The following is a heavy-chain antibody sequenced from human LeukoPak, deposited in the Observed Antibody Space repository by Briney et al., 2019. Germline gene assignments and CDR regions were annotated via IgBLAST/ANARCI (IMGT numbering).Heavy chain of an antibody. CDR1: GGSISSSNW. Sequence: PSETLSLTCAVSGGSISSSNWWSWVRQPPGKGLEWIGEIYHTGSTNNNPSLKSRVTMSVDKSKNQLSLMLSSVTAADTAVYYCARGGGRAFHYWGQGTLVTVSS. D-gene: IGHD1-26*01. J-gene: IGHJ4*02. CDR2: IYHTGST. CDR3: ARGGGRAFHY. V-gene: IGHV4-4*02.